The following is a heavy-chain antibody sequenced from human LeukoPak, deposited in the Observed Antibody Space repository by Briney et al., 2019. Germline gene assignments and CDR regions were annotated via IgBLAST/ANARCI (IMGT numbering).Heavy chain of an antibody. CDR3: VKEPHYYDRSGYF. CDR1: GLTFDDYA. Sequence: GGSLTLSCAAYGLTFDDYAMHWIRQAPGKGLEWVGLIGGDGGSTYYADSVKGRFTISRDNSKNSLFLQMKSLRTDDTALYYCVKEPHYYDRSGYFWGQGTLVTVSS. J-gene: IGHJ4*02. CDR2: IGGDGGST. V-gene: IGHV3-43*02. D-gene: IGHD3-22*01.